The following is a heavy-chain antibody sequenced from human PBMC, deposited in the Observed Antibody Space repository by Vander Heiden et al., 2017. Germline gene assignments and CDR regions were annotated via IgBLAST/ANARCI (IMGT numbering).Heavy chain of an antibody. CDR3: ARDQRHYYDSSGYQRGGAFDI. J-gene: IGHJ3*02. Sequence: QVQLVQSGAEVKKPGSSVKVSCKASGGPFSSYAISWVRQAPGKGLEWMGGIIPIFGTANYAQKFQGRVTITADESTSTAYMELSSLRSEDTAVYYCARDQRHYYDSSGYQRGGAFDIWGQGTMVTVSS. D-gene: IGHD3-22*01. V-gene: IGHV1-69*01. CDR1: GGPFSSYA. CDR2: IIPIFGTA.